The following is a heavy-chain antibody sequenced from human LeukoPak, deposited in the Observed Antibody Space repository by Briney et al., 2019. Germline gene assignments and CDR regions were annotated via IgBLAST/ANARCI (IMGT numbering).Heavy chain of an antibody. Sequence: GGSLRLSCAASGFTLSDHYMEWVRQAPGKGLEWVGRTRNKANSYTTQYAASVKGRFTISRDDSKNSLYLQMNSLKTEDTVVYYCARDTFGLDYWGQGTLVTVSS. V-gene: IGHV3-72*01. D-gene: IGHD3-16*01. J-gene: IGHJ4*02. CDR1: GFTLSDHY. CDR2: TRNKANSYTT. CDR3: ARDTFGLDY.